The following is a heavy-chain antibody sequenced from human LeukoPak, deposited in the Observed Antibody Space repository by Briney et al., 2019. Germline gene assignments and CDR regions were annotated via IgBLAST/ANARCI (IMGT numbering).Heavy chain of an antibody. J-gene: IGHJ4*02. CDR2: IRSDSGNT. CDR3: ARDLSSTPNWELDY. V-gene: IGHV1-2*06. Sequence: ASVRVSCKGSGYTFTQYFIHWVRQAPGQGLEWMGRIRSDSGNTEYAQRFQGRVTMTRDTSITTAYMELHSLTFDDAAVYYCARDLSSTPNWELDYWGQGALVTVSS. CDR1: GYTFTQYF. D-gene: IGHD1-26*01.